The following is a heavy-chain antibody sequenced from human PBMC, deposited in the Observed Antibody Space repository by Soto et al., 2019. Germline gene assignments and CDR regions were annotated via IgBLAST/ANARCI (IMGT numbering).Heavy chain of an antibody. V-gene: IGHV1-69*01. J-gene: IGHJ6*02. CDR3: ARGSVATPQQQLDNYYYYGMDV. CDR1: GGTFSSYA. Sequence: QVQLVQSGAEVKKPGSSVKVSCKASGGTFSSYAISWVRQAPGQGLEWMGGIIPIFGTANYAQKFQGRVTITADESTSTAYMELSSLRSEDTAVYYCARGSVATPQQQLDNYYYYGMDVWGQGTTVTVSS. D-gene: IGHD6-13*01. CDR2: IIPIFGTA.